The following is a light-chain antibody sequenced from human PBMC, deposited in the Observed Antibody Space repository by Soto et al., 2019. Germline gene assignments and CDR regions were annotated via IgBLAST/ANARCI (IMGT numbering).Light chain of an antibody. V-gene: IGKV1-5*01. J-gene: IGKJ1*01. CDR3: QQYNTYRT. CDR1: QSISNW. Sequence: DIQMTQSPSTLSASGGDRVTSTCRASQSISNWLAWYQQKPGKAPKLLIYDVSSLESGVPSRFSGSGSGTEFTLTISSLQPDDFATYYCQQYNTYRTFGQGTKVDIK. CDR2: DVS.